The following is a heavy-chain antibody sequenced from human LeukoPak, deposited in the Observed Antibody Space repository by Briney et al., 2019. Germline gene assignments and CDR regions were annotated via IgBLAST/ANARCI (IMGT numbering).Heavy chain of an antibody. CDR3: ARDLKGRITIFGY. V-gene: IGHV3-11*04. CDR1: GFTVRDYY. J-gene: IGHJ4*02. CDR2: ITTSGSTI. D-gene: IGHD3-9*01. Sequence: PGGSLRLSCAASGFTVRDYYMSWIRQAPGKGLECISYITTSGSTIYYADSVKGRFTISRDNAKNSLYLQMNSLRAEDTAVYYCARDLKGRITIFGYWGQGTLVTVSS.